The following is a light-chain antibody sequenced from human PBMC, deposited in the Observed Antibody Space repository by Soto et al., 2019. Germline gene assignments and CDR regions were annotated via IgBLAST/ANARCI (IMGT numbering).Light chain of an antibody. Sequence: PGERATLSCRASQSVSSNLAWYQQKPGQAPRLLIYDASNRATGIPARFSGSGSGTDFTLTISSLEPEDFAVYYCQRGDTFGQGTPLEIK. CDR1: QSVSSN. V-gene: IGKV3-11*01. J-gene: IGKJ5*01. CDR3: QRGDT. CDR2: DAS.